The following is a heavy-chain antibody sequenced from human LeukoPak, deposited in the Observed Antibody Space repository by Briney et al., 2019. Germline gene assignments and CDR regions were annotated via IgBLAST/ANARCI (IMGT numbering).Heavy chain of an antibody. V-gene: IGHV4-59*08. CDR2: MYYSGSI. D-gene: IGHD1-26*01. J-gene: IGHJ5*02. CDR1: GGSMSSYY. CDR3: ARPDGGASFDP. Sequence: PSETLSLTCTVSGGSMSSYYWSWIRQPPGKGLEWIGYMYYSGSINYNPSLKSRVTISVDTSKNQFSLKLSSVTAADTAVYYCARPDGGASFDPWGQGTLVTVSS.